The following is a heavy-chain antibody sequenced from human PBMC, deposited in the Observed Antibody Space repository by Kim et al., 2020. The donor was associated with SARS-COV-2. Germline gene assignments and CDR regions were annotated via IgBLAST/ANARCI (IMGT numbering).Heavy chain of an antibody. CDR1: GFTFSSYA. J-gene: IGHJ6*02. CDR2: ISSNGGST. CDR3: ARVSCSSTSCYLGGMDV. D-gene: IGHD2-2*01. V-gene: IGHV3-64*01. Sequence: GGSLRLSCAASGFTFSSYAMHWVRQAPGKGLEYVSAISSNGGSTYYANSVKGRFTISRDNSKNTLYLQMGSLRAEDMAVYYCARVSCSSTSCYLGGMDVWGQGTTVTVSS.